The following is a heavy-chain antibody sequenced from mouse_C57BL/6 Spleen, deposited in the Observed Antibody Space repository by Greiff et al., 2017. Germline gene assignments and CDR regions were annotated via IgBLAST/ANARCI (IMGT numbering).Heavy chain of an antibody. D-gene: IGHD2-4*01. CDR2: IWGGGST. J-gene: IGHJ4*01. V-gene: IGHV2-9*01. CDR3: AITMITKYYAMDY. CDR1: GFSLTSYG. Sequence: VQGVESGPGLVAPSQSLSITCTVSGFSLTSYGVDWVRQPPGKGLEWLGVIWGGGSTNYNSALRSILSISKDNSKSQVFLKMNSLQTDDTAMYYCAITMITKYYAMDYWGQGTSVTVSS.